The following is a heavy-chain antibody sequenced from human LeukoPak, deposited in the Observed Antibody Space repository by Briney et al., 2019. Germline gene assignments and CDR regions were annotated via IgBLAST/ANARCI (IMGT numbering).Heavy chain of an antibody. D-gene: IGHD6-13*01. Sequence: SETLSLPCSVSGGSISSFYWSWIRQPPGKALEWIGYIYYSESTNYNPSLKSRVTISVDTSKNQFSLKLSSVTAADTAVYYCARVSRLIAAAGTGNWFDPWGQGTLVTVSS. V-gene: IGHV4-59*01. CDR1: GGSISSFY. CDR3: ARVSRLIAAAGTGNWFDP. CDR2: IYYSEST. J-gene: IGHJ5*02.